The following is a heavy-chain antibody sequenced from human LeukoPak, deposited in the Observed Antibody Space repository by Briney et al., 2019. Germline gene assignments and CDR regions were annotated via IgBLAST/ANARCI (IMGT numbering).Heavy chain of an antibody. Sequence: PGGSLRLSCAASGFTFSDYYMSWIRQAPGKGLEWVSYISSSGSTIYYADSVKGRFTISRDNAKSSLYLQMNSLRAEDTAVYYCARTLYDSDAFDIWGQGTMVTVSS. V-gene: IGHV3-11*04. CDR1: GFTFSDYY. CDR2: ISSSGSTI. D-gene: IGHD3-22*01. CDR3: ARTLYDSDAFDI. J-gene: IGHJ3*02.